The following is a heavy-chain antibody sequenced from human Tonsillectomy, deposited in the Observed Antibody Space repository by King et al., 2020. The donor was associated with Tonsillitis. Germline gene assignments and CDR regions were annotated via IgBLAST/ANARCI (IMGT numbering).Heavy chain of an antibody. Sequence: QLVQSGGGVVQPGGSLRLSCAASGFTFDDYAMLWVRQAPGKGLEWVSLIGGDGGSGYYADSVKGRFTISRDNSKNSLYLQMNSLTTEDTALYYCAKAFWELGPHYYYYYYMDVWGKGTTVTVSS. CDR3: AKAFWELGPHYYYYYYMDV. V-gene: IGHV3-43*02. CDR2: IGGDGGSG. CDR1: GFTFDDYA. J-gene: IGHJ6*03. D-gene: IGHD1-26*01.